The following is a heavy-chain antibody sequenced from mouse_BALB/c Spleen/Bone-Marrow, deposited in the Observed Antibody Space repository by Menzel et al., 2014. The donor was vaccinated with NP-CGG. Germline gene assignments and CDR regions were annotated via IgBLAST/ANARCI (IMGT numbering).Heavy chain of an antibody. CDR3: ARDDYAY. CDR2: IYPSTGYT. Sequence: QVQLQQSGAELAKPGASVKMSCKASGYTFTSYWMHWVKQRPGQGLEWIGYIYPSTGYTEHNQKFKDKAIMTADKSSGTAYMQLSSLTSEDSAVYCCARDDYAYWGQGTLVTVSA. J-gene: IGHJ3*01. CDR1: GYTFTSYW. D-gene: IGHD2-4*01. V-gene: IGHV1-7*01.